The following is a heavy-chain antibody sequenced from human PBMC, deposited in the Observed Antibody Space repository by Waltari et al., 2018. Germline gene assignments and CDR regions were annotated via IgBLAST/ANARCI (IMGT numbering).Heavy chain of an antibody. CDR3: VRDHWGPDY. Sequence: EVNLVEPGGGLVQPGGSLRLACAASGFTFTEYGMSWVGPAPGKGPEWVANIHKDGSEKNYVDYVKGRFTISRDNAKDSVYLQMNSLRADDTAMYYCVRDHWGPDYWGQGTLVTVSS. V-gene: IGHV3-7*01. CDR2: IHKDGSEK. CDR1: GFTFTEYG. D-gene: IGHD7-27*01. J-gene: IGHJ4*02.